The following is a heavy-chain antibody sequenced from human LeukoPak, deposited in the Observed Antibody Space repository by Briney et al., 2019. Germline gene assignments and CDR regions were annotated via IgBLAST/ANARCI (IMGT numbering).Heavy chain of an antibody. Sequence: GASVKVSCKASGGTFSSYTISWVRQAPGQGLEWMGRIIPILGIANYAQKFQGRVTITSDKSTSTAYMELSSLRSEDTAVYYCARDAGTTRGHTIDYWGQGTLVTVSS. D-gene: IGHD1-1*01. J-gene: IGHJ4*02. CDR3: ARDAGTTRGHTIDY. CDR2: IIPILGIA. CDR1: GGTFSSYT. V-gene: IGHV1-69*04.